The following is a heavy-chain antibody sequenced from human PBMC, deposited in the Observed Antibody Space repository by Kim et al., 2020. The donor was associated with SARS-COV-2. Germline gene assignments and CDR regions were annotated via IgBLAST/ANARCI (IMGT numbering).Heavy chain of an antibody. J-gene: IGHJ5*02. Sequence: YADSVKGRFTISRDNSKNTLYLQMNSLRAEDTAVYYCARDYGDEYNWFDPWGQGTLVTVSS. D-gene: IGHD4-17*01. CDR3: ARDYGDEYNWFDP. V-gene: IGHV3-33*01.